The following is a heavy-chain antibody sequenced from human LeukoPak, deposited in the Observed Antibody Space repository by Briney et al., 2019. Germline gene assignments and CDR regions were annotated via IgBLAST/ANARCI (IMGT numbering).Heavy chain of an antibody. D-gene: IGHD5-24*01. CDR1: GGSFSGYD. Sequence: PSETLSLTCGVYGGSFSGYDWSWVRQPPGKGLEWIGEIYDGGDTNYNPSLKSRVTMSVDTSKNQFSLEVRSMTAADTAVYYCARGLGWKVATMGLFFMDVWGEGTTVTVP. J-gene: IGHJ6*03. V-gene: IGHV4-34*01. CDR2: IYDGGDT. CDR3: ARGLGWKVATMGLFFMDV.